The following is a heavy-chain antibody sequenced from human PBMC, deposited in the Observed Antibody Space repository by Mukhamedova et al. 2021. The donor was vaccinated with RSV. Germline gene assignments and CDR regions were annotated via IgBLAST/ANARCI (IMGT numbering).Heavy chain of an antibody. Sequence: QAPGKGLEWVSAISGSGGSTYYADSVKGRFTISRDNSKNTLYLQMNSLRAEDTAVYYCAKVPGTGWYLSWFDPWRQGTLVTVSS. CDR3: AKVPGTGWYLSWFDP. CDR2: ISGSGGST. J-gene: IGHJ5*02. D-gene: IGHD6-19*01. V-gene: IGHV3-23*01.